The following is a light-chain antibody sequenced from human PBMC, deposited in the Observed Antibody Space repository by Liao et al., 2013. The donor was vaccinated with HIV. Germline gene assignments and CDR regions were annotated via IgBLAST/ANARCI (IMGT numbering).Light chain of an antibody. CDR1: TLGDKY. CDR2: QST. J-gene: IGLJ3*02. Sequence: YDLTQPPSVSVSPGQTATVTCSGGTLGDKYISWYQQRPGQSPVLVIYQSTQRPSGIPERFSGSNSGNTATLTISGTQTMDEADYYCQAWDSNSWVFGGGTELTVL. V-gene: IGLV3-1*01. CDR3: QAWDSNSWV.